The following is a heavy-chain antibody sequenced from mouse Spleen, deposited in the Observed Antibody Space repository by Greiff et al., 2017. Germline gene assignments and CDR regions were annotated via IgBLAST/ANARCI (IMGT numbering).Heavy chain of an antibody. D-gene: IGHD3-2*01. J-gene: IGHJ2*01. CDR3: VTARATRYFDY. CDR2: INPNYGTT. Sequence: EVQGVESGPELVKPGASVKISCKASGYSFTDYNMNWVKQSNGKSLEWIGVINPNYGTTSYNQKFKGKATLTVDQSSSTAYMQLNSLTSEDSAVYYCVTARATRYFDYWGQGTTLTVSS. V-gene: IGHV1-39*01. CDR1: GYSFTDYN.